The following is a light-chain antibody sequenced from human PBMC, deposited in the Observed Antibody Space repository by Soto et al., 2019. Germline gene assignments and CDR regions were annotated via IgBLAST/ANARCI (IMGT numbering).Light chain of an antibody. CDR3: QQYDSSSIT. CDR1: QSVSSSY. J-gene: IGKJ5*01. Sequence: EIVLTQSPGTLSLSPGERATLSCRASQSVSSSYLVWYQQKPGQAPRLLIYGASSGATGIPDRFSGSGSGTDFTLTISRLEPEDFAVYYCQQYDSSSITFGQGTRLEIK. V-gene: IGKV3-20*01. CDR2: GAS.